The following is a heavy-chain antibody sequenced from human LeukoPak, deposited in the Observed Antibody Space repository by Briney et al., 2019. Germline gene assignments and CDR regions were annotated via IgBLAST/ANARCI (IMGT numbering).Heavy chain of an antibody. Sequence: SQTLSLTCAVSGGSISSGGYSWSWIRQPPGKGLEWIGYIYYSGSTYYNLSLKSRVTISVDTSKNQFSLKLSSVTAADTAVYYCARVRVDIVVVPAALYFDYWAREPWSPSPQ. CDR2: IYYSGST. CDR3: ARVRVDIVVVPAALYFDY. CDR1: GGSISSGGYS. V-gene: IGHV4-30-4*07. J-gene: IGHJ4*02. D-gene: IGHD2-2*03.